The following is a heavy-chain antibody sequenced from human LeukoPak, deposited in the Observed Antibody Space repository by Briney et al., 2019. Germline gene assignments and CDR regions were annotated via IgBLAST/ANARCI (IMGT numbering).Heavy chain of an antibody. Sequence: GGSLRLSCAASGFTFNSYWMSWVRQAPGKGLEWVTNIKQDGSEKKYVDSVKGRFTISRDNAKNSLFLQMNGLRAEDTAVYYCARDWSGYDRSSAFDIWGQGTMVTVSS. V-gene: IGHV3-7*01. J-gene: IGHJ3*02. CDR1: GFTFNSYW. CDR2: IKQDGSEK. CDR3: ARDWSGYDRSSAFDI. D-gene: IGHD5-12*01.